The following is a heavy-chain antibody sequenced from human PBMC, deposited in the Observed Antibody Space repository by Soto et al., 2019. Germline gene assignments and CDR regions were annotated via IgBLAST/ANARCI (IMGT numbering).Heavy chain of an antibody. CDR2: IWYDGSAK. J-gene: IGHJ3*02. CDR3: LRDDDKLLDAFDI. Sequence: GGSLRLSCAASGFAFSSYGMHWVRQAPGKGLEWVAVIWYDGSAKYYADSVKGRFTISRDNSKNTLYLQMNSLRAEDTAVYYWLRDDDKLLDAFDIWGQVTMVTVSS. V-gene: IGHV3-33*01. CDR1: GFAFSSYG. D-gene: IGHD2-15*01.